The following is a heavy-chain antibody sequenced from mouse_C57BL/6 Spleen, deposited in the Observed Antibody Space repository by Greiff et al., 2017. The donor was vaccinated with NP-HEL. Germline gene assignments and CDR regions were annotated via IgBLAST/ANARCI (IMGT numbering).Heavy chain of an antibody. D-gene: IGHD2-4*01. CDR2: IYPRSGNT. V-gene: IGHV1-81*01. CDR3: ARRDDYAFAY. Sequence: VQLQQSGAELARPGASVKLSCKASGYTFTSYGISWVKQRTGQGLEWIGEIYPRSGNTYYNEKFKGKATLTADKSSSTAYMELRSLTSEDSAVYFCARRDDYAFAYWGQGTLVTVSA. CDR1: GYTFTSYG. J-gene: IGHJ3*01.